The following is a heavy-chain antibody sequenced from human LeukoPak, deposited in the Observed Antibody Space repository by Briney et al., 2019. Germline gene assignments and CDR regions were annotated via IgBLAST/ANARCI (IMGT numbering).Heavy chain of an antibody. CDR3: ARDRYCSGGTCYSAAWFDP. CDR1: GFTFSDYY. Sequence: GGSLRLSCAASGFTFSDYYMSWIRQAPGKGLECISYISSSSNYTNYADSVKGRFTISRDNAKNSLYLQMNSLRAEDTAVYYCARDRYCSGGTCYSAAWFDPWGRGTLVTVSS. CDR2: ISSSSNYT. V-gene: IGHV3-11*06. J-gene: IGHJ5*02. D-gene: IGHD2-15*01.